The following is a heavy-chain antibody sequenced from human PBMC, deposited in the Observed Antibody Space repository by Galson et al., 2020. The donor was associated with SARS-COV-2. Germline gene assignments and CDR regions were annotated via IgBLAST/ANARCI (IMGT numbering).Heavy chain of an antibody. CDR2: ISAYNGNT. D-gene: IGHD2-21*02. Sequence: ASVKVSCMASGYTFTSYGISWVRQAPGQGLEWMGWISAYNGNTNYAQNLQGRVTMTTDTSTSTAYMDLRSLRSDDMAVYYCARAPLVTLFHYFYYYVDVWGEGTTVTVSS. V-gene: IGHV1-18*03. J-gene: IGHJ6*03. CDR3: ARAPLVTLFHYFYYYVDV. CDR1: GYTFTSYG.